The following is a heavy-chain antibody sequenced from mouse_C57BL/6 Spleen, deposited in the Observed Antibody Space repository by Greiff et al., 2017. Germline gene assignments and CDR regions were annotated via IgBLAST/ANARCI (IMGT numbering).Heavy chain of an antibody. J-gene: IGHJ1*03. CDR1: GYTFTSYW. V-gene: IGHV1-69*01. CDR2: IDPSDSYT. CDR3: ARPLYYYGSSYWYFDV. Sequence: QVQLQQPGAELVMPGASVKLSCKASGYTFTSYWMHWVKQRPGQGLEWIGEIDPSDSYTNYNQKFKGKSTLTVDKSSSIAYMQLSSLTSEDSAVYYCARPLYYYGSSYWYFDVWGTGTTVTVSS. D-gene: IGHD1-1*01.